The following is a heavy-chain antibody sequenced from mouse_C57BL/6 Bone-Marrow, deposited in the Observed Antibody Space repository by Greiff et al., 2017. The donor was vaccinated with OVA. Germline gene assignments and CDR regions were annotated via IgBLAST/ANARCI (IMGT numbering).Heavy chain of an antibody. D-gene: IGHD2-3*01. J-gene: IGHJ4*01. CDR2: IYPGGGYT. Sequence: QVQLKQSGAELVRPGTSVKMSCKASGYTFTNYWIGWAKQRPGHGLEWIGDIYPGGGYTNYNEKFKGKATLTADKSSSTAYMQFSSLTSEDSAIYYCARGGLLRAMDYWGQGTSVTVSS. CDR1: GYTFTNYW. CDR3: ARGGLLRAMDY. V-gene: IGHV1-63*01.